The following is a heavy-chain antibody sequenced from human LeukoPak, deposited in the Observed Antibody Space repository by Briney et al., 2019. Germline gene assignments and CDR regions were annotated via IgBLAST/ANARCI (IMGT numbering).Heavy chain of an antibody. CDR2: MNPKSGCT. V-gene: IGHV1-8*01. CDR3: ARTDGDLDY. J-gene: IGHJ4*02. D-gene: IGHD4-17*01. CDR1: GYTFTRYD. Sequence: ASVKVSCKASGYTFTRYDINWVRQATGQGLEWMGWMNPKSGCTGSAQKFQGRVTMTRTTSISTAYMELSSLTSEDTAVYYCARTDGDLDYWGQGSLVTVSS.